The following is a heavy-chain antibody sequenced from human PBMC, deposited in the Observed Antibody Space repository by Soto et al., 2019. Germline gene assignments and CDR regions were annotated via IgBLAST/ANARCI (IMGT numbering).Heavy chain of an antibody. D-gene: IGHD3-10*01. CDR1: GYTFTSYG. Sequence: QVQLVQSGAEVKKPGASVKVSCKASGYTFTSYGISWVRQAPGQGLEWMGWISAYNGNTNDALKLQARVTMTTDTTTSTAYVELRSLRSDDTAVYYCARATRGTYYYGSGSKYYYGMDVWGQGTTVTVSS. J-gene: IGHJ6*02. CDR2: ISAYNGNT. CDR3: ARATRGTYYYGSGSKYYYGMDV. V-gene: IGHV1-18*01.